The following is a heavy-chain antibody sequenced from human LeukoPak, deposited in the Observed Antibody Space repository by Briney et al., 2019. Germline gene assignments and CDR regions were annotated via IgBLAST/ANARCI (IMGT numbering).Heavy chain of an antibody. CDR1: GFTFSSYS. D-gene: IGHD1-7*01. V-gene: IGHV3-21*01. CDR3: ARDPFTPGGGNLYYFDY. Sequence: GGSLRLSCAASGFTFSSYSMNWVRQAPGKGLEWVSSISSSSSYIYYADSVKGRFTISRDNAKNSLYLQMNSLRAEDTAVYYCARDPFTPGGGNLYYFDYWGQGTLVTVSS. J-gene: IGHJ4*02. CDR2: ISSSSSYI.